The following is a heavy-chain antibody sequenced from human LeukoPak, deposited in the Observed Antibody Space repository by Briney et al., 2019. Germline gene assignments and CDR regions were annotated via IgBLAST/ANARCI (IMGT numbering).Heavy chain of an antibody. J-gene: IGHJ4*02. D-gene: IGHD3-22*01. CDR1: GFTFDDYA. V-gene: IGHV3-9*01. CDR2: ISWNSGSI. CDR3: ARDPYYYDSSGYYYELDY. Sequence: PGGSLRLSCAASGFTFDDYAMHWVRQAPGKGLEWVSGISWNSGSIGYADSVKGRFTISRDNAKNSLYLQMNSLRAEDTAVYYCARDPYYYDSSGYYYELDYWGQGTLVTVSS.